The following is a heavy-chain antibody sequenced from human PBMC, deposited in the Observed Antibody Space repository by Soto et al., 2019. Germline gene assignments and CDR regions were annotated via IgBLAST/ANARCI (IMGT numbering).Heavy chain of an antibody. J-gene: IGHJ4*02. CDR1: GDTFTSYA. CDR2: IIPIFGTA. D-gene: IGHD3-16*01. Sequence: SVKVSCKASGDTFTSYAISWVRQAPGQGLEWMGGIIPIFGTANYAQKLQGRVTITADKSTSTAYMELSSLRSDDTAVYYCAVMIQRSASTPDFWGQGTLVTVSS. V-gene: IGHV1-69*06. CDR3: AVMIQRSASTPDF.